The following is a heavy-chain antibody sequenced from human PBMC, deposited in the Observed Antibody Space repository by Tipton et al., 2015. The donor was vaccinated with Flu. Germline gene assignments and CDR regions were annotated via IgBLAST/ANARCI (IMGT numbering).Heavy chain of an antibody. CDR2: IYTSEST. Sequence: LRLSCTVSGGSISSVSHYWSWIRQPAGKALEWIGRIYTSESTNYNPSLKSRVTVSVDTSKNQFSLKLSSVTAADTAVYYCARESLPDYYYYYGMDVWGQGTTVTVSS. J-gene: IGHJ6*02. V-gene: IGHV4-61*02. CDR1: GGSISSVSHY. CDR3: ARESLPDYYYYYGMDV.